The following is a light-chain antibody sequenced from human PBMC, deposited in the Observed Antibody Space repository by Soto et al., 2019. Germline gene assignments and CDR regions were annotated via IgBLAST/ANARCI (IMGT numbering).Light chain of an antibody. CDR1: ETFCRGC. V-gene: IGKV3-20*01. Sequence: ETVLTQSPATLSLSPGERVTLSCRASETFCRGCLAWYQQKPGQSPRLLIYGASSRATGIPDRFSGSGSGTDFTLTISRLEPEDFAVYYCQHYGTTPWTFGPGTKVGIK. J-gene: IGKJ1*01. CDR3: QHYGTTPWT. CDR2: GAS.